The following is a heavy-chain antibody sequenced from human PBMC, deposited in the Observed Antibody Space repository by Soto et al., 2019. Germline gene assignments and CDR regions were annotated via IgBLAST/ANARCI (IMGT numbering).Heavy chain of an antibody. Sequence: QVQLVESGGGVVQPGTSLRLSCVGSGFTFRSYVIHWVRQAPGKGLEWVALTSYDGSNNFYGDSVKGRFTISRHNSRNTVELQMVSITFEDTALDYCARWGTTGGLDVWGQGTLVSVSS. J-gene: IGHJ4*02. CDR2: TSYDGSNN. CDR1: GFTFRSYV. V-gene: IGHV3-33*05. D-gene: IGHD3-16*01. CDR3: ARWGTTGGLDV.